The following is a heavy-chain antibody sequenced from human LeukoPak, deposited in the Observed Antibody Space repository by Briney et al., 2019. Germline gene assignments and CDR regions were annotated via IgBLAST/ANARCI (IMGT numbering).Heavy chain of an antibody. J-gene: IGHJ6*02. CDR2: ISGSGGST. V-gene: IGHV3-23*01. CDR1: GFTFSSYS. CDR3: AKSDGYYYYYGMDV. Sequence: PGGSLRLSCAASGFTFSSYSMNWVRQAPGKGLEWVSAISGSGGSTYYADSVKGRFTISRDNSKNTLYLQMNSLRAEDTAVYYCAKSDGYYYYYGMDVWGQGTTVTVSS.